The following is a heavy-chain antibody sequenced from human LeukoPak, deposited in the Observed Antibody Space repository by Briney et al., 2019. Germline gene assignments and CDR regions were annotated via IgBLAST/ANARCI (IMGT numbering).Heavy chain of an antibody. V-gene: IGHV3-30*02. Sequence: GGSLRLSCAASGFTFSSYGMHWVRQAPGKGLEWVAFTRYDGSNKYYADSVKGRFTISRDNSKKTVFLQMNSLRAEDTAVYYCAKDISGNHPYSFDYWGQGTLVTVSS. CDR1: GFTFSSYG. CDR3: AKDISGNHPYSFDY. J-gene: IGHJ4*02. D-gene: IGHD1-1*01. CDR2: TRYDGSNK.